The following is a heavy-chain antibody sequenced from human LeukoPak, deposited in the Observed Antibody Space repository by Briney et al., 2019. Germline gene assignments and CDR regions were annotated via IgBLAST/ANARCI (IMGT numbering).Heavy chain of an antibody. CDR1: GFTFSSYS. Sequence: GGSLRLSCAASGFTFSSYSMNWVRQAPGKGLEWVSSISSSSSYIYYADSVKGRFTISRDNAKNSLYLQMNSLRAEDTAVYYCAKAVRLVGATVGLFDYWGQGTLVTVSS. D-gene: IGHD1-26*01. CDR2: ISSSSSYI. J-gene: IGHJ4*02. CDR3: AKAVRLVGATVGLFDY. V-gene: IGHV3-21*04.